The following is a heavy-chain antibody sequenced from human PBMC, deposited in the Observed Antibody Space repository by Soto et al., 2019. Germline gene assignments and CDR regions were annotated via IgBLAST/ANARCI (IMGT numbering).Heavy chain of an antibody. CDR2: ISWNSGSI. D-gene: IGHD6-25*01. Sequence: EVQLVESGGGLVQPGRSLRLSCAASGFTFDDYAMHWVRQAPGKGLEWVSGISWNSGSIGYADSVKGRFTISRDNAKNSLYLQINSLRAEDTALYYCAKDIGAAGRRFDYWGQGTLVTVSS. J-gene: IGHJ4*02. CDR3: AKDIGAAGRRFDY. CDR1: GFTFDDYA. V-gene: IGHV3-9*01.